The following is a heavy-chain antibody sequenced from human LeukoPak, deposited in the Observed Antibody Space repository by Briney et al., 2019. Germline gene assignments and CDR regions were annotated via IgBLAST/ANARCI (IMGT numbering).Heavy chain of an antibody. CDR2: IYSGGST. D-gene: IGHD3-10*01. Sequence: GGSLRLSCAASGFTVSSNYMSWVRQAPGKGLEWVSVIYSGGSTYYADSVKGRFTISRDNSKNTLYLQMNSLRAEDTAVYYCARGPYVFGYYGMDVWGQGTTVTVSS. CDR1: GFTVSSNY. J-gene: IGHJ6*02. V-gene: IGHV3-53*01. CDR3: ARGPYVFGYYGMDV.